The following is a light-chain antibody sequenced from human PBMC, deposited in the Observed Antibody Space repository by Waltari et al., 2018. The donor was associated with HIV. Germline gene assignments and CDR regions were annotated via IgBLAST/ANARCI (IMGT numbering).Light chain of an antibody. CDR2: QDS. Sequence: SYELTQPPSVSVSPGQTASITCSGDKLGDKYACWYQQKPGQSPVLVIYQDSKRPSGIPARFSGSNSGNTATLTISGTQAMDEAYYYCQAWDSSSVVFGGGTKLTVL. V-gene: IGLV3-1*01. CDR1: KLGDKY. CDR3: QAWDSSSVV. J-gene: IGLJ2*01.